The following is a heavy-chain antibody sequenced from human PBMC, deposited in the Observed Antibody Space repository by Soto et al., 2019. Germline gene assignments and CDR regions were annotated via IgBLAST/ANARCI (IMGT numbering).Heavy chain of an antibody. Sequence: QVKLVQSGAEVREPGASVKVSCKASGYSFTNNDVSWVRQATGQGLEWMGWMNPGSGDTGYAQKFQGRVTMTRDISTATAYMELSSLRSDDTAIYYCARMATFGSLKWFDPWGQGTLVTVSS. CDR1: GYSFTNND. CDR3: ARMATFGSLKWFDP. D-gene: IGHD3-16*01. J-gene: IGHJ5*02. V-gene: IGHV1-8*01. CDR2: MNPGSGDT.